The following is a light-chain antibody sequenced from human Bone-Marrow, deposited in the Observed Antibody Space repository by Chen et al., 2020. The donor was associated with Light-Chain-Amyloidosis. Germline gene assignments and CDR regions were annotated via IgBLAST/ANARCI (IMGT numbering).Light chain of an antibody. J-gene: IGLJ3*02. Sequence: LTQPSSVAVAPGQAATIACGGNNIGSTSVHWYQQTSGQAPLLVVYDDSDRPSGIPERLSGSNSGNTATLTISRVEAGDEADYYCQVWDRSSDRPVFGGGTKLTVL. V-gene: IGLV3-21*02. CDR3: QVWDRSSDRPV. CDR1: NIGSTS. CDR2: DDS.